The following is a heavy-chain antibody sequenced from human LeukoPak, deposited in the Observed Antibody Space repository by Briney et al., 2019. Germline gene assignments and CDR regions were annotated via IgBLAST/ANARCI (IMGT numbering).Heavy chain of an antibody. CDR1: GFTFSSYS. Sequence: GGSLRLSCAASGFTFSSYSMNWVRQAPGKGLEWVSSISSSSSYIYYADSVKGRFTISRDNAKNSLYLRMNSLRAEDTAVYYCAGYYDSSGYGLTGAFDIWGQETMVTVSS. D-gene: IGHD3-22*01. CDR3: AGYYDSSGYGLTGAFDI. V-gene: IGHV3-21*01. J-gene: IGHJ3*02. CDR2: ISSSSSYI.